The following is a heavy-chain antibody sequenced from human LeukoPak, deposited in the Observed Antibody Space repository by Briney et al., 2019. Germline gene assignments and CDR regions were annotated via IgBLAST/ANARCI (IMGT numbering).Heavy chain of an antibody. Sequence: GSLRLSCAASEFSVGSNYMTWVRQPPGKGLEWIGSIYYSGSTYYNPSLKSRVTISVDTSKNQFSLKLSSVTAADTAVYYCARVAVAATRVFDYWGQGTLVTVSS. D-gene: IGHD6-19*01. J-gene: IGHJ4*02. CDR2: IYYSGST. CDR3: ARVAVAATRVFDY. CDR1: EFSVGSNY. V-gene: IGHV4-39*07.